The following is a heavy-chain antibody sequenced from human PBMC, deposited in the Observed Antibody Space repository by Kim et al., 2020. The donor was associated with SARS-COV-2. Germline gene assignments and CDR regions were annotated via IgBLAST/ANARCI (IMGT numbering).Heavy chain of an antibody. V-gene: IGHV1-2*06. CDR1: GYTFSGYY. Sequence: ASVKVSCKASGYTFSGYYIHWVRPAPGQRLEWMGRMNPNSGGTNYAQKFQGRVTMTRDTSIKTAYMELSSLRSDDTAVYYCARSKSPLPFDYWGQGTLVTVSS. CDR3: ARSKSPLPFDY. J-gene: IGHJ4*02. CDR2: MNPNSGGT.